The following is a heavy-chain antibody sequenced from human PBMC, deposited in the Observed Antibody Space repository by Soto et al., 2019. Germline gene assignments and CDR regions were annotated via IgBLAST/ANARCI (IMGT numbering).Heavy chain of an antibody. J-gene: IGHJ3*02. V-gene: IGHV1-46*01. CDR1: GYTFTSYY. CDR3: AVGCSGGSCYSDAFDI. CDR2: INPSGGST. Sequence: ASVKVSCKASGYTFTSYYMHWVRQAPGQGLEWMGIINPSGGSTSYAQKFQGRVTMTRDTSTSTVYMELSSLRSEDTAVYYCAVGCSGGSCYSDAFDIWGQGTMVTVS. D-gene: IGHD2-15*01.